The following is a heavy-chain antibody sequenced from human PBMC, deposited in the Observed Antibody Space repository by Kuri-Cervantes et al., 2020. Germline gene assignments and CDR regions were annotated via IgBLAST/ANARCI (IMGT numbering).Heavy chain of an antibody. D-gene: IGHD2-15*01. CDR1: GYTFTGYY. V-gene: IGHV1-2*04. Sequence: ASVKVSCKASGYTFTGYYMHWVRQAPGQGLEWMGWINPNSGGTNYAQKFQGWVTMTRDTSISTAYMELSRLRSDDTAVYYCARDRGYCSGGSCYSGFLVGPNWFDPWGQGTLVTVSS. CDR2: INPNSGGT. CDR3: ARDRGYCSGGSCYSGFLVGPNWFDP. J-gene: IGHJ5*02.